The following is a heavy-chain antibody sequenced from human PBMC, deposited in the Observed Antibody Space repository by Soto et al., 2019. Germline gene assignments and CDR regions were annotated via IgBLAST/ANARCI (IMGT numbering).Heavy chain of an antibody. CDR3: AKSTYNRGLTY. V-gene: IGHV3-23*03. Sequence: LSLSCAASGFTFSSYAMSWVRQAPGKGLEWISIIYSAGNTYYADSVKGRFTISRDNFKNTLYLQINSLRAEDTAVYYCAKSTYNRGLTYGGHGPRVTVSS. CDR1: GFTFSSYA. D-gene: IGHD1-20*01. J-gene: IGHJ4*01. CDR2: IYSAGNT.